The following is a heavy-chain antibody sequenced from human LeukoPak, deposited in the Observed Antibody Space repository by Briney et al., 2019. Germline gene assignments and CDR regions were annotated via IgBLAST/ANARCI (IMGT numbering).Heavy chain of an antibody. CDR3: AKGLSNGPMVRGAILL. CDR1: GFTFSSYS. D-gene: IGHD3-10*01. Sequence: PGGSLRLSCAASGFTFSSYSMNWVRQAPGKGLEWVSSISSSSSYIYYADSVKGRFTISRDNAKNSLCLQMNSLRAEDTAVYYCAKGLSNGPMVRGAILLWGQGTLVTVSS. J-gene: IGHJ4*02. CDR2: ISSSSSYI. V-gene: IGHV3-21*04.